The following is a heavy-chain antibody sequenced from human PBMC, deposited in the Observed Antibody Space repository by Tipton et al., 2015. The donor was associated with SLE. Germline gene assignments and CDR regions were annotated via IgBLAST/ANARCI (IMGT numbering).Heavy chain of an antibody. V-gene: IGHV4-61*02. D-gene: IGHD2-15*01. CDR3: ARDYCSGGSCYSGKEAFDI. CDR2: IYTSGGT. J-gene: IGHJ3*02. CDR1: GGSISSGRYY. Sequence: TLSLTCTVSGGSISSGRYYWSWIRPPAGKGVEWIGRIYTSGGTNYNPSLKSRVTISVDTSTNQFSLKLSSVTAADTAVYYCARDYCSGGSCYSGKEAFDIWGQGTMVTVSS.